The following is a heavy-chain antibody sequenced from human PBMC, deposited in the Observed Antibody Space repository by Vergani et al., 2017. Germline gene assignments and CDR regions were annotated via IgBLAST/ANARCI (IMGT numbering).Heavy chain of an antibody. D-gene: IGHD2-2*01. Sequence: QVQLVQSGAEVKKPGSSVKVSCKASGGTFSSYTISWVRQAPGQGLEWMGRIIPILGIANYAQKFQGRVTITADKATSTAYMELHSLRSEDTAVYYCARAPDCSSTSCYSWDYYGMDVWGQGTTVTVSS. CDR1: GGTFSSYT. CDR3: ARAPDCSSTSCYSWDYYGMDV. CDR2: IIPILGIA. J-gene: IGHJ6*02. V-gene: IGHV1-69*04.